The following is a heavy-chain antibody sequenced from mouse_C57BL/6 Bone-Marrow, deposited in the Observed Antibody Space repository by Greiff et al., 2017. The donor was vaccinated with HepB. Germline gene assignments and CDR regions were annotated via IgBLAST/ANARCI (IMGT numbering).Heavy chain of an antibody. CDR1: GFNIKDDY. D-gene: IGHD1-1*01. CDR3: TGYYGTGGY. CDR2: IDPENGDT. Sequence: EVKLMESGAELVRPGASVKLSCTASGFNIKDDYMHWVKQRPEQGLEWIGWIDPENGDTEYASKFQGKATITADTSSNTAYLQLSSLTSEDTAVYYCTGYYGTGGYWGQGTTLTVSS. J-gene: IGHJ2*01. V-gene: IGHV14-4*01.